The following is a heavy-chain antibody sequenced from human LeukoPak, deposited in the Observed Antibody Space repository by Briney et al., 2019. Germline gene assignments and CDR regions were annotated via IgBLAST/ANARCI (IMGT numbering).Heavy chain of an antibody. V-gene: IGHV4-59*02. Sequence: SEPLSLTCTVSGGAVSGYYWSWIRQPPGKGLEWIGYISYSENTNYNPSLKSRVTISVDTSKNQFSLKVSSVTAADTAVYYCARGAARGVTTLDYWGQGTLVTVSS. CDR2: ISYSENT. D-gene: IGHD4-17*01. J-gene: IGHJ4*02. CDR1: GGAVSGYY. CDR3: ARGAARGVTTLDY.